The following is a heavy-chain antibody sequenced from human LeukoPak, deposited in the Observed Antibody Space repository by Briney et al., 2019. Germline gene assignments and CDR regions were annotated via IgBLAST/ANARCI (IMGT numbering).Heavy chain of an antibody. CDR2: ISPNGGGT. CDR3: SRDFTGGYLVY. CDR1: GYTFTDYY. D-gene: IGHD5-12*01. V-gene: IGHV1-2*02. J-gene: IGHJ4*02. Sequence: ASVKVSCKASGYTFTDYYVYWVRQAPGQGLEWMGWISPNGGGTNSAQKFQGRVTMTRDTSISTAYMELTRLTSDDTAVYYCSRDFTGGYLVYRGQRDLVSVSS.